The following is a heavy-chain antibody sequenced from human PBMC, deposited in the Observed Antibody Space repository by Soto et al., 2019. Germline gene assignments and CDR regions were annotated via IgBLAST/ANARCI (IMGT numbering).Heavy chain of an antibody. D-gene: IGHD2-2*01. J-gene: IGHJ6*03. CDR1: GYTFTGYY. CDR2: INPNSGGT. V-gene: IGHV1-2*04. Sequence: GASVKVSCKASGYTFTGYYMHWVRQAPGQGLEWMGWINPNSGGTNYAQKFQGWVTMTRDTSISTAYMELSRLRSDDTAVYYCARGGSVVVVPAAMIGYYYYYMDVWGKGTTVTVSS. CDR3: ARGGSVVVVPAAMIGYYYYYMDV.